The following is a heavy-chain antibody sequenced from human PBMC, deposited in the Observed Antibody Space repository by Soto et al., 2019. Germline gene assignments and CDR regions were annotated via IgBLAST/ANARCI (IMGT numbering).Heavy chain of an antibody. CDR1: GGSFSDDY. J-gene: IGHJ6*02. D-gene: IGHD2-2*02. CDR3: ARERVVLVRAAVRVWDDYQYYGMDV. Sequence: QVQLQQWGAGLLKPSETLSLSCAIYGGSFSDDYWSWIRQPPGKGLEWIGKISHSGSTNYNPSLKSRLTIAADTPKHQFSLRLSSVTAADTAVYYCARERVVLVRAAVRVWDDYQYYGMDVWGQGTTVTVSS. CDR2: ISHSGST. V-gene: IGHV4-34*01.